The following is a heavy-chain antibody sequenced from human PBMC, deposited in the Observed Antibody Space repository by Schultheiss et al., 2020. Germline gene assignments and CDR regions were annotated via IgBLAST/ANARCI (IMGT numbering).Heavy chain of an antibody. CDR1: GYTFTSYD. CDR2: MNPNSGNT. J-gene: IGHJ4*02. D-gene: IGHD4-17*01. Sequence: ASVKISCKASGYTFTSYDINWVRQATGQGLEWMGWMNPNSGNTGYAQKFQGRVTMTRDTSISTAYMELSRLRSDDTAVYYCARDFQVATVTTSEDYWGQGTLVTVSS. CDR3: ARDFQVATVTTSEDY. V-gene: IGHV1-8*01.